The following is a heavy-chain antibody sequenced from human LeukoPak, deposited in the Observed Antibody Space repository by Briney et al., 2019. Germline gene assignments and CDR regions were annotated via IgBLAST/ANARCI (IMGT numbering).Heavy chain of an antibody. CDR1: GFTFSDYY. Sequence: KSGGSLRLSCAASGFTFSDYYMSWIRQAPGKGLEWIGSIYHSGGTYYNPSLKSRVTISVDTSKNQFSLKLSSVTAADTAVYYCARDGVVSPTRYYYYYYMDVWGKGTTVTVSS. V-gene: IGHV4-38-2*02. D-gene: IGHD2-15*01. CDR3: ARDGVVSPTRYYYYYYMDV. J-gene: IGHJ6*03. CDR2: IYHSGGT.